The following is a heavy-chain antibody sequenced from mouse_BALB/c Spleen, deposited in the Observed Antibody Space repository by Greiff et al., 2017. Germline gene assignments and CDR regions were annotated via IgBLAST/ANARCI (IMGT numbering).Heavy chain of an antibody. CDR3: ARESTMVTTY. CDR1: GFTFSDYY. CDR2: ISDGGSYT. Sequence: EVHLVESGGGLVKPGGSLKLSCAASGFTFSDYYMYWVRQTPEKRLEWVATISDGGSYTYYPDSVKGRFTISRDNAKNNLYLQMSSLKSEDTAMYYCARESTMVTTYWGQGTLVTVSA. V-gene: IGHV5-4*02. J-gene: IGHJ3*01. D-gene: IGHD2-1*01.